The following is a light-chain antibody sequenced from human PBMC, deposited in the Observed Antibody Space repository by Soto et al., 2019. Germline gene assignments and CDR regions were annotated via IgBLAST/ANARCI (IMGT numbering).Light chain of an antibody. Sequence: EIVLTQSPGTLSLSPGERATLSCRASQSVNSSYLAWYQQKPGQAPRILIYGASSRATGIPDRFSGRGSGTAFSITISRLEAEDFSMCYCYQQGRSSWTFGQGTKVAIK. CDR3: YQQGRSSWT. CDR1: QSVNSSY. J-gene: IGKJ1*01. V-gene: IGKV3-20*01. CDR2: GAS.